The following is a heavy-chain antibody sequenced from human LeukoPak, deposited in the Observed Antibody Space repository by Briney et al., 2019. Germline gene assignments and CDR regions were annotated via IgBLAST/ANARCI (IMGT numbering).Heavy chain of an antibody. CDR1: GFTFSSYA. CDR3: ARDCDY. J-gene: IGHJ4*02. Sequence: GRSLRLSREASGFTFSSYAMHWVRQASGKGLEWVAVISYDGSNKYYADSVKGRFTISRDNSKNTLYLQMNSLRAEDTAVYHCARDCDYWGQGTLVTVSS. V-gene: IGHV3-30*04. CDR2: ISYDGSNK.